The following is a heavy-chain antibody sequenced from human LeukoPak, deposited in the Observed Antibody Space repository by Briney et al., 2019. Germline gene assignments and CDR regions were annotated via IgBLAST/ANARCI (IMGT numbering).Heavy chain of an antibody. Sequence: AETLSLTCTVSGVSVSSGSYYWSWIRQPPGKGLEWIGYIYYSGSTNYNPSLKSRVTISVDTSKNQFSLKLSSVTAADTAVYYCARTVAYGTYDFWSGYLNWFDPWGQGTLVTVSS. J-gene: IGHJ5*02. V-gene: IGHV4-61*01. CDR3: ARTVAYGTYDFWSGYLNWFDP. CDR1: GVSVSSGSYY. CDR2: IYYSGST. D-gene: IGHD3-3*01.